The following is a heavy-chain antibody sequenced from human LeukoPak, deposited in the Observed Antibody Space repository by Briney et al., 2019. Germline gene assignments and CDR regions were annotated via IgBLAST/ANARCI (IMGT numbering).Heavy chain of an antibody. D-gene: IGHD6-13*01. J-gene: IGHJ5*02. CDR1: GFTFDDYG. V-gene: IGHV3-20*01. CDR3: ARADSSSFLRGWFDP. Sequence: PGGSLRLSCAASGFTFDDYGMSWVRQAPGKGLEWVSGINWNGGSTGYADCVKGRFTISRDNAKNSLYLQMNSLRAEDTALYHCARADSSSFLRGWFDPWGQGTLVTVSS. CDR2: INWNGGST.